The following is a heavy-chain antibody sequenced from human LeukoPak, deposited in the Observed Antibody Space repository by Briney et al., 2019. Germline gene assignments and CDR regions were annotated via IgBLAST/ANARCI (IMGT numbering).Heavy chain of an antibody. CDR2: IWSDGSER. V-gene: IGHV3-33*01. D-gene: IGHD6-19*01. Sequence: GGSLRLSCAASGFTFNKHGMHWVRQAPGKGLEWVAVIWSDGSERYYADSVKGRFTISRDNSKTTVDLQMNSLRAEDTAVYYCAREWGPIAVSGGPGYWGQGALVTVSS. CDR1: GFTFNKHG. CDR3: AREWGPIAVSGGPGY. J-gene: IGHJ4*02.